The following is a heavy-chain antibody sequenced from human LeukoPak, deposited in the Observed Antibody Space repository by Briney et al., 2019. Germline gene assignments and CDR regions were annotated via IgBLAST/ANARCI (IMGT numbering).Heavy chain of an antibody. CDR1: GFYFANYA. D-gene: IGHD3-10*01. J-gene: IGHJ4*02. V-gene: IGHV3-23*03. CDR2: TVGGGSPNT. Sequence: GGSLRLSRAASGFYFANYAMSWVRQAPGKGLEWVSATVGGGSPNTYHADSVKGRFTISRDDSKNTAYLQMDSLKTEDTAVYYCTGNYYGSGSYADFDYWGQGTLVTVSS. CDR3: TGNYYGSGSYADFDY.